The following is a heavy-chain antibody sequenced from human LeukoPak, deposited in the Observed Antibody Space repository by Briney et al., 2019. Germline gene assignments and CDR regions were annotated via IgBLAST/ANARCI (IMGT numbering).Heavy chain of an antibody. V-gene: IGHV1-18*01. D-gene: IGHD3-3*01. CDR3: ARTRNDFWSGYFVY. CDR1: GYTFTSYG. CDR2: ISAYNGNT. Sequence: ASVKVSCKASGYTFTSYGISWVRQAPGQWLEWMGWISAYNGNTNYAQKLQGRVTMTTDTSTSTAYMELRSLRSDDTAVYYCARTRNDFWSGYFVYWGQGTLVTVSS. J-gene: IGHJ4*02.